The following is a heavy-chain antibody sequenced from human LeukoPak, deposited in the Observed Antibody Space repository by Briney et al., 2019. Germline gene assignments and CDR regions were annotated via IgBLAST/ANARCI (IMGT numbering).Heavy chain of an antibody. CDR1: GGTFSSYA. J-gene: IGHJ5*02. CDR3: AREGLGDYGDGLGWFDP. Sequence: CSVKVSCKASGGTFSSYAISWVRQAPGQGLEWMGGIIPIFGTANYAQKFQGRVTITADESTSTAYMELSSLRSEDTAVYYCAREGLGDYGDGLGWFDPWGQGTLVTVSS. D-gene: IGHD4-17*01. V-gene: IGHV1-69*13. CDR2: IIPIFGTA.